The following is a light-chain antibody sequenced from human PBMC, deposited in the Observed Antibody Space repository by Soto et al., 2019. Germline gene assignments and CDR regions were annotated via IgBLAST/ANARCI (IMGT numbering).Light chain of an antibody. CDR3: QQCKSFYT. J-gene: IGKJ2*01. CDR2: DAY. V-gene: IGKV1-5*01. CDR1: QSIDRW. Sequence: DIQMTQSPSTLSASVGDRVTITCRASQSIDRWLAWYQKKPGKAPKLLIYDAYTLQSGVPSRFSGSGSGTEFTLTISDLQPDDSATYYYQQCKSFYTFGQGTKVDIK.